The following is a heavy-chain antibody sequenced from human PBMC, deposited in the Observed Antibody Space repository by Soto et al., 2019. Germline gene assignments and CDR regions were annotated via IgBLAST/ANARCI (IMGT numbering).Heavy chain of an antibody. CDR2: IYWDDDK. V-gene: IGHV2-5*02. Sequence: QITLKESGPTLVKPTQTLTLTCTFSGFSLSSTRMAVGWIRQPPGKALEWLALIYWDDDKRYSPFLKSRLTTXMXTXXNQVVLTMSNMDPVDTARYYCAHIVVAGLGYYFDYWGQGTLVTVSS. D-gene: IGHD6-19*01. J-gene: IGHJ4*02. CDR1: GFSLSSTRMA. CDR3: AHIVVAGLGYYFDY.